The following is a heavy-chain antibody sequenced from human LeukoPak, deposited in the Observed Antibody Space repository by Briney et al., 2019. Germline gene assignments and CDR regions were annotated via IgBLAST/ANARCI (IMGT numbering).Heavy chain of an antibody. CDR3: ARGRGHYGSGSSYYYYYYMDV. CDR2: ISGSGDNT. CDR1: GFTFSSYA. D-gene: IGHD3-10*01. J-gene: IGHJ6*03. Sequence: GGSLRLSCAASGFTFSSYAMTWVRQAPGKGLEWVSAISGSGDNTYYADSVKGRFTISRDNAKNSLYLQMNSLRAEDTAVYYCARGRGHYGSGSSYYYYYYMDVWGKGTTVTVSS. V-gene: IGHV3-23*01.